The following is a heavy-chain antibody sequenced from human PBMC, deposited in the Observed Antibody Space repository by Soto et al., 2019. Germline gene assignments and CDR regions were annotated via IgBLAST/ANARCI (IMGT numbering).Heavy chain of an antibody. CDR2: TYYRSKWYN. D-gene: IGHD2-8*01. CDR1: GDSVSSKIAT. CDR3: ARSSVGTNKVSFDF. V-gene: IGHV6-1*01. Sequence: SQTLSLTCAISGDSVSSKIATWNWIRQSPSGGLEWLGRTYYRSKWYNEYAVSVKGRISIISDTSKNQVSLQQNSMTPEDTAVYYCARSSVGTNKVSFDFWGQGSVVTVSS. J-gene: IGHJ4*02.